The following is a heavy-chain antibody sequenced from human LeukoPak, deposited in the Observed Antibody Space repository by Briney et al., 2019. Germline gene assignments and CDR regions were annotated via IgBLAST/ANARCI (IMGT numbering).Heavy chain of an antibody. CDR2: ISSNSRYT. Sequence: PGGSLRLSCAASGFTFSSYSMNWVRQAPGKGLEWVSSISSNSRYTYYADSVKGRFTISRDNAKSSLYLQMNSLRAEDTAVYYCARVRYYYDSSGYPDFEAFDIWGQGTMVTVSS. D-gene: IGHD3-22*01. J-gene: IGHJ3*02. V-gene: IGHV3-21*01. CDR1: GFTFSSYS. CDR3: ARVRYYYDSSGYPDFEAFDI.